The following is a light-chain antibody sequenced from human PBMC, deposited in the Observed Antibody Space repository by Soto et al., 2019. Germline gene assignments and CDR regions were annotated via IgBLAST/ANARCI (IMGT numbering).Light chain of an antibody. CDR3: SSYSSSSTLV. Sequence: QSALTQPASVSGSPGQSITISCTGTSSDVGGYNYVSWYLQHPSKAPKLMIFGVSNRPSGVSNRFSGSKSGNTASLTISGLQSEDEADYYCSSYSSSSTLVFGSGTKLTVL. CDR1: SSDVGGYNY. J-gene: IGLJ1*01. V-gene: IGLV2-14*03. CDR2: GVS.